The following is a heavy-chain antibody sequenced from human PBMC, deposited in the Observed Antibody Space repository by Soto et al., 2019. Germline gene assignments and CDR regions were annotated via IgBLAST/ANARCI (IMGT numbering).Heavy chain of an antibody. V-gene: IGHV3-30-3*01. Sequence: GGSLRLSCAASGFTFSSYAMHWVRQAPGKGLEWVAVISYDGSNKYYADSVKGRFTISRDNSKNTLYLQMNSLRAEDTAVYYCARQRRGGPFDYWGQGTLVTVSS. CDR1: GFTFSSYA. D-gene: IGHD3-16*01. J-gene: IGHJ4*02. CDR2: ISYDGSNK. CDR3: ARQRRGGPFDY.